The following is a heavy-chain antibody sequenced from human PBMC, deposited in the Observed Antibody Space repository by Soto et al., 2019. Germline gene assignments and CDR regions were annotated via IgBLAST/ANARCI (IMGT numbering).Heavy chain of an antibody. J-gene: IGHJ5*02. CDR2: IGGSGGST. CDR1: GFTFSSYA. CDR3: AKGGLRFVEWLLFADP. Sequence: EVRLLKSGGGLGQPGGSLRLSCEASGFTFSSYAMSWVRQAPGKGLEWVSAIGGSGGSTYYGDSVKGRFTISRDNSKNTLYLQMNSLRAEDTAVYYCAKGGLRFVEWLLFADPWGQGTLVTVSS. D-gene: IGHD3-3*01. V-gene: IGHV3-23*01.